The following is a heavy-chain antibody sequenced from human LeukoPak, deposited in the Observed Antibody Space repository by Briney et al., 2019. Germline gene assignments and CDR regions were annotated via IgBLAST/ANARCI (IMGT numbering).Heavy chain of an antibody. CDR3: ARAEVIAIQFDY. CDR2: IYHSGST. D-gene: IGHD2-21*01. CDR1: GYSISSGYY. J-gene: IGHJ4*02. V-gene: IGHV4-38-2*02. Sequence: SETLSLTCTVSGYSISSGYYWGWIRQPPGKGLEWIGSIYHSGSTYYNPSLKSRGTISVDTSKNQFSLKLSSVTAADTAVYYCARAEVIAIQFDYWGQGTLVSVSS.